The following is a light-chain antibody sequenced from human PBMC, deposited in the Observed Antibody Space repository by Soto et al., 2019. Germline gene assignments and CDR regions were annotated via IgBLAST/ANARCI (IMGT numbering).Light chain of an antibody. CDR2: GNS. Sequence: QSVLTQPPSVSGAPGQRVPISCTGSSPKIGAGYDVHWYQQLPGTAPKLLIYGNSNRPSGVPDRFSGSKSGTSASLAITGLQAEDEADYYCQSYDSSLSGWVFGTGTKVTVL. V-gene: IGLV1-40*01. CDR1: SPKIGAGYD. J-gene: IGLJ1*01. CDR3: QSYDSSLSGWV.